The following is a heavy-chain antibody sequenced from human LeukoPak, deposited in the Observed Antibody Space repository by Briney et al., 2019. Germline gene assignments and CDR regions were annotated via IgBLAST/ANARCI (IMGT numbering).Heavy chain of an antibody. CDR2: IIPILGIA. CDR1: GGTFSSFA. CDR3: AQNYGDSTSNWFDP. V-gene: IGHV1-69*04. Sequence: SVKVSCKASGGTFSSFAISWVRQAPGQGLEWMGRIIPILGIANYAQKFQGRVTITADKSTSTAYMELSSLRSEDTAVYYCAQNYGDSTSNWFDPWGQGTLVTVSS. J-gene: IGHJ5*02. D-gene: IGHD4-17*01.